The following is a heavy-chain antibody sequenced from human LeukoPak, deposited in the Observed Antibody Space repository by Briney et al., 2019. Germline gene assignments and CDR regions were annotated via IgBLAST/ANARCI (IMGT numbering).Heavy chain of an antibody. J-gene: IGHJ5*02. Sequence: GGSLRLSCAASGFTFSSYAMSWVRQAPGKGLEWVSVISGSGDSTYYADSVKGRFTISRDNSKNTLYLQMNSLRAEDTAVYYCAKDGWVANINWFDPWGQGTLVTVSS. CDR3: AKDGWVANINWFDP. D-gene: IGHD2-15*01. CDR2: ISGSGDST. CDR1: GFTFSSYA. V-gene: IGHV3-23*01.